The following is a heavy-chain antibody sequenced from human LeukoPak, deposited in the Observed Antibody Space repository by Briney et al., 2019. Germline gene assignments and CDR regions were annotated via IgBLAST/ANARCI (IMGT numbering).Heavy chain of an antibody. J-gene: IGHJ4*02. CDR2: IRYDGSNK. CDR1: GFNFCSYG. CDR3: AKDRSSWARTVDY. D-gene: IGHD6-13*01. Sequence: GGSLRLSCAASGFNFCSYGMHWVRQAPGKGLEWVAFIRYDGSNKYYADSVKGRFTISRDNSKNTLYLQMNSLRAEDTAVYYCAKDRSSWARTVDYWGQGTLVTVSS. V-gene: IGHV3-30*02.